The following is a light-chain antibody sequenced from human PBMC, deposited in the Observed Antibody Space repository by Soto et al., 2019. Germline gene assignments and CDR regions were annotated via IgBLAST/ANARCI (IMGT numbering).Light chain of an antibody. CDR2: EVS. CDR3: SSYTSSSTIV. J-gene: IGLJ1*01. V-gene: IGLV2-14*01. Sequence: QSVLTQPASVSGSPGQSITISCTGTSSDVGGYNYVSWYQRHPGKAPKLMIYEVSNRPSGVSNRFSGSKSGNTASLTISGLQAEDEADYYCSSYTSSSTIVFGTGTKVTLL. CDR1: SSDVGGYNY.